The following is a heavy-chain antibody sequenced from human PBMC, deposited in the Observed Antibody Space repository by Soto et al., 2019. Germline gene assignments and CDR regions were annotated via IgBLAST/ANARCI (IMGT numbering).Heavy chain of an antibody. V-gene: IGHV3-7*01. CDR1: GFTFSSYW. Sequence: GGSLRLSCAASGFTFSSYWMSWVRQAPGKGLEWVANIKQDGSEKYYVDSVKGRFPISRDNAKNSLFLQMNSLSAEDTAVYYCARLNYDYIWGSYRPAADYYMDVWGKGTTVTVSS. J-gene: IGHJ6*03. CDR2: IKQDGSEK. CDR3: ARLNYDYIWGSYRPAADYYMDV. D-gene: IGHD3-16*02.